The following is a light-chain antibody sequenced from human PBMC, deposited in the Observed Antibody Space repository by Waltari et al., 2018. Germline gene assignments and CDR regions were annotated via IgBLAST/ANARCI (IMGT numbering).Light chain of an antibody. CDR2: GNT. CDR1: SSTSGAGSG. V-gene: IGLV1-40*01. CDR3: QSYDISLSAWV. Sequence: QSVLAQPPSVSGAPGPSVAIPCPGSSSTSGAGSGGHWYQPLPGTAPNLLIFGNTNRPSGVPDRFSGSKSGTSASLAITGLQAEDEADYYCQSYDISLSAWVFGGGTKLTVL. J-gene: IGLJ3*02.